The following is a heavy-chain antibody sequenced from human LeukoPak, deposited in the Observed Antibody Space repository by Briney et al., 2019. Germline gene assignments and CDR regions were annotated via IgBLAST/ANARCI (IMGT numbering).Heavy chain of an antibody. CDR3: SRQQGRVTNFDY. CDR1: GDSISNSFYY. V-gene: IGHV4-39*01. CDR2: ISYSGST. J-gene: IGHJ4*02. D-gene: IGHD3-3*01. Sequence: PSETLSLTCTVSGDSISNSFYYRGWIRQPPGKGLEWIGSISYSGSTYYNPSLKSRVTISVDTSKNQFSLKLSSVTAADTAVCYCSRQQGRVTNFDYWGQGTLVSVSS.